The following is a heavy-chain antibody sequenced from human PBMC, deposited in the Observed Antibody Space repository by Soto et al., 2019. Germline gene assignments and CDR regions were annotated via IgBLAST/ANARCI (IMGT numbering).Heavy chain of an antibody. D-gene: IGHD1-20*01. CDR2: ISAYNGNT. J-gene: IGHJ6*03. CDR3: ARDRGITGTRQGGYYYMDV. CDR1: GYTFTSYG. V-gene: IGHV1-18*01. Sequence: ASVKVSCKASGYTFTSYGISWVRQAPGQGLEWMGWISAYNGNTNYAQKLQGRVTMTTDTSTSTAYMELRSLRSEDTAVYYCARDRGITGTRQGGYYYMDVWGKGTTVTVSS.